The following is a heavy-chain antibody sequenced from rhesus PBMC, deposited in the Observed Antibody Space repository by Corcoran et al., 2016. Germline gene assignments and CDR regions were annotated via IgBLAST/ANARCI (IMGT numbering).Heavy chain of an antibody. CDR2: ISYRGSS. V-gene: IGHV4-127*01. D-gene: IGHD3-3*01. CDR1: GYSISSGYG. J-gene: IGHJ4*01. CDR3: ARAPYNIWTGNIDY. Sequence: QVQLQESGPGLVKPSETLSLTCAVSGYSISSGYGWSWIRQPPGKGREGIGHISYRGSSYPPPSFKIRVTISIDTSKNQFSLKLSSVTAADTAVYYCARAPYNIWTGNIDYWGQGVLVTVSS.